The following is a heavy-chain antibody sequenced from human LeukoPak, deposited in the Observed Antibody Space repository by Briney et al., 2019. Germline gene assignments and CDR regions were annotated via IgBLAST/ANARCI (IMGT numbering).Heavy chain of an antibody. J-gene: IGHJ4*02. V-gene: IGHV4-4*02. CDR2: ICLDGRI. D-gene: IGHD2-15*01. CDR3: ASQGGLRNDF. Sequence: PSETLSLTCGVSGGSITTRDCWCWVRQPPGKGLEWIGEICLDGRIHYTPSLRSRISISVDRSKDQFSLNLISVAAADMAIYFCASQGGLRNDFWGQGIMVTVSS. CDR1: GGSITTRDC.